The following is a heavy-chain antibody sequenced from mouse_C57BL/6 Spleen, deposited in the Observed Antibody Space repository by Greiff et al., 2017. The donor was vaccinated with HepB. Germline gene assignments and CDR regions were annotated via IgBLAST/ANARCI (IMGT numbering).Heavy chain of an antibody. D-gene: IGHD2-2*01. V-gene: IGHV2-9-1*01. J-gene: IGHJ2*01. CDR3: ARNSGYGYDDYFDY. CDR2: IWTGGGT. Sequence: VKLVESGPGLVAPSQSLSITCTVSGFSLTSYAISWVRQPPGKGLEWLGVIWTGGGTNYNSALKSRLSISKDNSKSQVFLKMNSLQTDDTARYYFARNSGYGYDDYFDYWGQGTTLTVSS. CDR1: GFSLTSYA.